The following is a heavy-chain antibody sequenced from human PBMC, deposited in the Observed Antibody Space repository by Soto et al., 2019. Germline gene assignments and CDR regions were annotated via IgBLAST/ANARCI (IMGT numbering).Heavy chain of an antibody. CDR1: GFTFSSYA. D-gene: IGHD4-17*01. V-gene: IGHV3-23*01. CDR2: ISGSGGST. Sequence: QSGGSLRLSCAASGFTFSSYAMSWVRQAPGKGLEWVPAISGSGGSTYYADSVKGRFTISRDNSKNTLYLQMNSLRAEDTAVYYCAKEPSTVSQPLFDYWGQGTLVTAPQ. J-gene: IGHJ4*02. CDR3: AKEPSTVSQPLFDY.